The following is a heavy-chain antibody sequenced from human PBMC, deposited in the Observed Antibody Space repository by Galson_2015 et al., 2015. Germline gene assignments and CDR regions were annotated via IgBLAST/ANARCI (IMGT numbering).Heavy chain of an antibody. CDR1: GFIYSDYF. V-gene: IGHV3-11*01. CDR2: IRSSTNTI. Sequence: SLRLSCAASGFIYSDYFMSWIRQAPGKGLEWVSFIRSSTNTIFYADSVKGRFTISRDTAKNSLFLQMNSLRDDDTAVYYCARGPSDTIGWYLFDSWGRGSLLTVSS. J-gene: IGHJ4*02. CDR3: ARGPSDTIGWYLFDS. D-gene: IGHD6-19*01.